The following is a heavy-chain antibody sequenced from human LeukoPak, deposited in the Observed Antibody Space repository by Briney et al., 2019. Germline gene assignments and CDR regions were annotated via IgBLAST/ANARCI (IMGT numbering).Heavy chain of an antibody. Sequence: SGGSLRLSCAASGFTFSSYAMSWVRQAPGKGLEWVSAISGSGASTYYADSVKDRFTLSRDDSKNTLYLQMNSLRAEDTAVYYCAKSRSSSSTSCYNYWGQGTLVTVSS. CDR1: GFTFSSYA. J-gene: IGHJ4*02. D-gene: IGHD2-2*02. V-gene: IGHV3-23*01. CDR2: ISGSGAST. CDR3: AKSRSSSSTSCYNY.